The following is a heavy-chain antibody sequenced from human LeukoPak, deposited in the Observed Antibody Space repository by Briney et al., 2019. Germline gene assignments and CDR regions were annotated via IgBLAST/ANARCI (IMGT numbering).Heavy chain of an antibody. D-gene: IGHD6-13*01. Sequence: SETLSLTCAVYGGSFSGYYWSWIRQPPGKGLEWIGEINHSGSTNYNPSLKSRVTISVDTSKNQFSLKLSSVTAADTAVYYCARGLGKQQLVRWYYFDYWGQGTLVTVSS. CDR3: ARGLGKQQLVRWYYFDY. CDR1: GGSFSGYY. J-gene: IGHJ4*02. V-gene: IGHV4-34*01. CDR2: INHSGST.